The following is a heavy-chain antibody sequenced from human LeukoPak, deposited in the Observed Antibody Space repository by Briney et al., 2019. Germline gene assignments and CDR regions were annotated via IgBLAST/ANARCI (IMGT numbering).Heavy chain of an antibody. Sequence: SETLSLTCTVSGGSISSYYWSWIRQPPGKGLEWIGCIYYSGSTNYNPSLKSRVTISVDTSKNQFSLKLSSVTAADTAVYYCARAKQGDCSSTSCYFGYYYYYMDVWGKGTTVTVSS. CDR1: GGSISSYY. CDR3: ARAKQGDCSSTSCYFGYYYYYMDV. V-gene: IGHV4-59*01. CDR2: IYYSGST. D-gene: IGHD2-2*01. J-gene: IGHJ6*03.